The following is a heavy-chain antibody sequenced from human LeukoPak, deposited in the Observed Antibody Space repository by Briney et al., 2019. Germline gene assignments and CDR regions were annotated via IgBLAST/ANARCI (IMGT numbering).Heavy chain of an antibody. CDR2: ISSNRGST. V-gene: IGHV3-64*01. Sequence: QPGGSLRLSCAASGFTFSSYAMHWVRQAPGKGLEYVSAISSNRGSTYYANSVKGRFTISRDNSKNTLYLQMGSLRAEDMAVYYCARTVLHNYYDSSGYYDYWGQGTLVTVSS. CDR1: GFTFSSYA. J-gene: IGHJ4*02. D-gene: IGHD3-22*01. CDR3: ARTVLHNYYDSSGYYDY.